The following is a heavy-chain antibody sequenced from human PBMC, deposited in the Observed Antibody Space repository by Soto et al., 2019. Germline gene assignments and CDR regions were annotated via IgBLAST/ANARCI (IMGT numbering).Heavy chain of an antibody. J-gene: IGHJ3*02. CDR3: AKDRSITIFGVVVDAFDI. Sequence: EVQLLESGGGLVQPGGSLRLSCAASGFTFSSYAMSWVRQAPGKGLEWVSAISGSGGSTYYADSVKGRFTISRDNSKNTLYLQMNILRAEDTAVYYCAKDRSITIFGVVVDAFDIWGQGTMVTVSS. CDR2: ISGSGGST. V-gene: IGHV3-23*01. D-gene: IGHD3-3*01. CDR1: GFTFSSYA.